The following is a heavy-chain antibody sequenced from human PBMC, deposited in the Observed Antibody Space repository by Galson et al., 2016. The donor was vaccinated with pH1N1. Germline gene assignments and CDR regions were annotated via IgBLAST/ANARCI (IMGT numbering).Heavy chain of an antibody. Sequence: SVKVSCKASGYALTRYYMHWVRQAPGQGLEWMGVIDPSTGSTTYAQRFQGRVTMTRDTSTSTVYMDLTTLRSADTAVYYCVPYSHDRGGHYGFSYWGQGTLVTVSS. D-gene: IGHD3-22*01. V-gene: IGHV1-46*01. CDR2: IDPSTGST. CDR1: GYALTRYY. J-gene: IGHJ4*02. CDR3: VPYSHDRGGHYGFSY.